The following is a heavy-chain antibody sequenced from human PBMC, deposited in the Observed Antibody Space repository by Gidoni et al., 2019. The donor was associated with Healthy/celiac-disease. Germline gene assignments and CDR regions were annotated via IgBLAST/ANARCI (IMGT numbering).Heavy chain of an antibody. CDR3: AKSFYYYDSRGMDV. Sequence: QVQLVESGGGVVQPGRSLRLSCAASGFTFSSYGMHWVRQAPGKGLEWVAVISYDGSNKYYADSVKGRFTISRDNSKNTLYLQMNSLRAEDTAVYYCAKSFYYYDSRGMDVWGQGTTVTVSS. CDR2: ISYDGSNK. V-gene: IGHV3-30*18. D-gene: IGHD3-22*01. CDR1: GFTFSSYG. J-gene: IGHJ6*02.